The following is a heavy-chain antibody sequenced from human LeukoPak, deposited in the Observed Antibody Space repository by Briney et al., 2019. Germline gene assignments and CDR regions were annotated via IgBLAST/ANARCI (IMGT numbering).Heavy chain of an antibody. V-gene: IGHV3-23*01. J-gene: IGHJ4*02. CDR1: GFTFSSYS. Sequence: GGSLRLSCAASGFTFSSYSMNWVRQAPGKGLEWVSAISGSGGSTYYADSVKGRFTISRDNSKNTLYLQMNSLRAEDTAVYYCAKVSTYYDFWSGYYYDYWGQGTLVTVSS. D-gene: IGHD3-3*01. CDR3: AKVSTYYDFWSGYYYDY. CDR2: ISGSGGST.